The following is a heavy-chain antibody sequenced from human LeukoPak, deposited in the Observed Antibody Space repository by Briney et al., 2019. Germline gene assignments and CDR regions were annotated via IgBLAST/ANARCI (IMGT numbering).Heavy chain of an antibody. Sequence: GGSLRLSCAASGFTFSSYEMNWVRQAPGKGLEWVSYISSSGSTIYSADSVKGRFTISRDNAKNSLYLQMNSLRAEDTAVYYCARGYDYVWGSYSGNWFDPWGQGTLVTVSS. CDR1: GFTFSSYE. CDR2: ISSSGSTI. D-gene: IGHD3-16*01. V-gene: IGHV3-48*03. J-gene: IGHJ5*02. CDR3: ARGYDYVWGSYSGNWFDP.